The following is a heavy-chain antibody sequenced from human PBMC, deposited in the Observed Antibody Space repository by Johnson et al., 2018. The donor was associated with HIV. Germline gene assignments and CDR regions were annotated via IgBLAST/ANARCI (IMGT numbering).Heavy chain of an antibody. CDR2: IYSGGST. D-gene: IGHD3-22*01. CDR3: ARDRGYWDALDI. CDR1: GFTFSDYY. J-gene: IGHJ3*02. V-gene: IGHV3-66*01. Sequence: VESGGGLVQPGGSLRLSCAASGFTFSDYYMSWVRQAPGKGLEWVSVIYSGGSTYYADSVKGRFTISRDNSKNTLYLQMNSLRAEDTAVYYCARDRGYWDALDIWGQGTMVTVSS.